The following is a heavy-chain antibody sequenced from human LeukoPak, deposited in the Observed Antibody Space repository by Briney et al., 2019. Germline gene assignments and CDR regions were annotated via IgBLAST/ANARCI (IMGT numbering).Heavy chain of an antibody. V-gene: IGHV3-48*03. Sequence: GGSLRLSCAASGFTFSSYEMNWVRQAPGKGLEWVSYISSSGSTIYYADSVKGRFTISRDNAKNSLYLQMNSLRAEDTAVYYCARDRGQQLGDAFDIWGQGTMVTVSS. J-gene: IGHJ3*02. CDR3: ARDRGQQLGDAFDI. D-gene: IGHD6-13*01. CDR2: ISSSGSTI. CDR1: GFTFSSYE.